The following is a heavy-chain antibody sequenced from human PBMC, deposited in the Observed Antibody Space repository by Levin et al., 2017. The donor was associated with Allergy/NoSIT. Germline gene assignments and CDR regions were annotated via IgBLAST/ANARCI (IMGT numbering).Heavy chain of an antibody. J-gene: IGHJ4*02. Sequence: PGGSLRLSCTVSGGSISSYYWSWIRQPPGKGLEWIGYIYYSGSTNYNPSLKSRVTISVDTSKNQFSLKLSSVTAADTAVYYCARERRYCSGGSCYSHFDYWGQGTLVTVSS. V-gene: IGHV4-59*01. CDR2: IYYSGST. CDR1: GGSISSYY. D-gene: IGHD2-15*01. CDR3: ARERRYCSGGSCYSHFDY.